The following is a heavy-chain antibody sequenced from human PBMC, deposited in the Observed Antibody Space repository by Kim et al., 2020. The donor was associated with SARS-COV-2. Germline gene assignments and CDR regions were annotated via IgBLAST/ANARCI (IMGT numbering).Heavy chain of an antibody. D-gene: IGHD2-21*02. Sequence: ADYVTGRFTISRDNSKNTLYLQMNSLRAEDTAVYYCAKYPSVTASGSFDYWGQGTLVTVSS. CDR3: AKYPSVTASGSFDY. V-gene: IGHV3-23*01. J-gene: IGHJ4*02.